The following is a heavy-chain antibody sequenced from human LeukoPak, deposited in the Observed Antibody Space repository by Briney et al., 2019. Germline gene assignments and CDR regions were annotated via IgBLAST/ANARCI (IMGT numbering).Heavy chain of an antibody. CDR3: ARGYDFWSGPEGYYFDY. V-gene: IGHV3-64*01. Sequence: PGGSLRLSXAASGFTFSSYAIYWVRQAPGKGLEYVSGISSNGGSTYYANSVKGRFAVSRDNSKNTLYLQMGSLRAEDMAVYYCARGYDFWSGPEGYYFDYWGQGTLVTVSS. CDR2: ISSNGGST. D-gene: IGHD3-3*01. J-gene: IGHJ4*02. CDR1: GFTFSSYA.